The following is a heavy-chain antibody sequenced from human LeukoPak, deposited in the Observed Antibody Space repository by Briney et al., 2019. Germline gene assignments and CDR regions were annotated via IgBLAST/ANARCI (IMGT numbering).Heavy chain of an antibody. CDR2: ISYDGSNK. V-gene: IGHV3-30*18. D-gene: IGHD3-3*01. CDR3: AKDPVFTVVAPGGFDY. J-gene: IGHJ4*02. CDR1: GFTFSSYS. Sequence: PGRSLRLSCAASGFTFSSYSMRWVRQAPRKRLEWVAVISYDGSNKYYADSVRGGLTISRENSKNTLYMQMTSLRGEETPVYYCAKDPVFTVVAPGGFDYWGQGTLGTVSS.